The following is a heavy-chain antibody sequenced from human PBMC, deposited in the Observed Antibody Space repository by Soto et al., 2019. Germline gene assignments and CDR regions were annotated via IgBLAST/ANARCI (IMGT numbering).Heavy chain of an antibody. CDR3: ARREQWLENFDF. CDR2: INPNSGDS. CDR1: GYTFTGYY. V-gene: IGHV1-2*02. J-gene: IGHJ4*02. D-gene: IGHD6-19*01. Sequence: ASVKVSCKTSGYTFTGYYIHWIRQVPGQGLEWMGWINPNSGDSDYSQEFQGRVTMTSDTSITTAYMQLTRLRSDDTAVYYCARREQWLENFDFWGQGTLVTVSS.